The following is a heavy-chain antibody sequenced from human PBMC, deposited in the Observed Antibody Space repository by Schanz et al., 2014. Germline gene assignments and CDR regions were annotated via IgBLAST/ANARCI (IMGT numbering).Heavy chain of an antibody. CDR2: IWYDGNNK. J-gene: IGHJ3*02. D-gene: IGHD4-17*01. Sequence: QVQLVESGGGVVQPGRSLRLSCAASGFTFSAYGMHWVRQAPGKGLEWVAVIWYDGNNKYYADSVKGRFTISRDNSKNTLHLHLHPLPLEVSALYVFVKDPHRDYGGKPQAFDIWGQGTMVTVSS. CDR3: VKDPHRDYGGKPQAFDI. V-gene: IGHV3-33*06. CDR1: GFTFSAYG.